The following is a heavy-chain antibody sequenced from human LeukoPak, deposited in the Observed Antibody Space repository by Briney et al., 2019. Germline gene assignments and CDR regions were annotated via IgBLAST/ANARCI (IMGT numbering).Heavy chain of an antibody. CDR1: GFAFGNYA. CDR2: LDGRRT. V-gene: IGHV3-23*01. Sequence: GGSLRLSCVASGFAFGNYAMSWVRQAPGKGLEWVSALDGRRTYYEDSVKGRFTISRDNSKNTLYLQMNSLRAEDTAVYYCAKEMGATNYFEYWGQGTLVTVSS. CDR3: AKEMGATNYFEY. D-gene: IGHD1-26*01. J-gene: IGHJ4*02.